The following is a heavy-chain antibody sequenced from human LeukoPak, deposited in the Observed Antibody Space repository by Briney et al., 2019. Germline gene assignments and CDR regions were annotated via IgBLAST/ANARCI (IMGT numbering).Heavy chain of an antibody. J-gene: IGHJ5*02. CDR1: GGSFRGYY. V-gene: IGHV4-34*01. CDR3: ARGSILRNWFDP. Sequence: SETLSLTCAVYGGSFRGYYWSWIRQPPGKGLEWIGEINHSGSTNYNPSLKSRVTISVDTSKNQFSLKLSSVTAADTAVYYCARGSILRNWFDPWGQGTLVTVSS. CDR2: INHSGST. D-gene: IGHD4-17*01.